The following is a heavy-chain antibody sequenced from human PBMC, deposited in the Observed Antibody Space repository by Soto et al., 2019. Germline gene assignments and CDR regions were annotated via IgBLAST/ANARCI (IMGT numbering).Heavy chain of an antibody. Sequence: SVKVSGRTAGGTCSSDAISGVRKAAGQGLEWMGGIIPIFGTANYAQKFQGRVTITADESTSTAYMELSSLRSEDTAVYYCARRAAALQYWFDPWGQGTLVTVSS. CDR2: IIPIFGTA. J-gene: IGHJ5*02. CDR3: ARRAAALQYWFDP. V-gene: IGHV1-69*13. D-gene: IGHD2-2*02. CDR1: GGTCSSDA.